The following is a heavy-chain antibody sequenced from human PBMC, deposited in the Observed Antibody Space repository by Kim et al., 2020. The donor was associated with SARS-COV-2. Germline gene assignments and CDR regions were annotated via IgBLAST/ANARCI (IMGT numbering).Heavy chain of an antibody. CDR3: ARDQILRYFDWLLPYYFDY. D-gene: IGHD3-9*01. J-gene: IGHJ4*02. V-gene: IGHV4-39*07. Sequence: KSRVTISVDTSKNQFSLKLSSVTAADTAVYYCARDQILRYFDWLLPYYFDYWGQGTLVTVSS.